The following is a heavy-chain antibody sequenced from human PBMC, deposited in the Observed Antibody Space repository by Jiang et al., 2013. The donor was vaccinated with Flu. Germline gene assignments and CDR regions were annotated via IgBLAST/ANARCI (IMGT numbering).Heavy chain of an antibody. D-gene: IGHD6-13*01. CDR3: YLSSWGYFDY. J-gene: IGHJ4*02. V-gene: IGHV4-34*01. Sequence: VALLKPSETLSLTCAVYGGSFSGYYWSWIRQPPGKGLEWIGEINHSGSTNYNPSLKSRVTISVDTSKNQFSLKLSSVTAADTAVYYCYLSSWGYFDYWGQGTLVTVSS. CDR1: GGSFSGYY. CDR2: INHSGST.